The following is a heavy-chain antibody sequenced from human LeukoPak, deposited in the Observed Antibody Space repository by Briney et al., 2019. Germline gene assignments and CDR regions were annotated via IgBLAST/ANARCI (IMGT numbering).Heavy chain of an antibody. V-gene: IGHV4-31*03. Sequence: KPSETLSLTCTVSGGSISSGGYYWSWIRQHPGKGLEWIGYIYYSGSTYYNPSLKSRVTISVDTSKNQFSLKLSSVTAADTAVYYCARDNWGSGYAFDIWGQGTMVTVSS. CDR2: IYYSGST. CDR3: ARDNWGSGYAFDI. J-gene: IGHJ3*02. CDR1: GGSISSGGYY. D-gene: IGHD7-27*01.